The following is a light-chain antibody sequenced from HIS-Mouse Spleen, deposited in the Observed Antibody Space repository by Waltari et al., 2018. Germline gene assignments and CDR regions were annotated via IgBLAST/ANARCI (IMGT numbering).Light chain of an antibody. CDR3: QQYGSSFT. CDR2: GAS. J-gene: IGKJ3*01. CDR1: QSVSSNY. V-gene: IGKV3-20*01. Sequence: EIVLTQSPGTLSLSPGERATLSCRASQSVSSNYLAWYQQQPGQAPRLLIYGASSRATGIPDRFSGSGSGTDFTLTISRLEPEDFAVYYCQQYGSSFTFGPGTKVDIK.